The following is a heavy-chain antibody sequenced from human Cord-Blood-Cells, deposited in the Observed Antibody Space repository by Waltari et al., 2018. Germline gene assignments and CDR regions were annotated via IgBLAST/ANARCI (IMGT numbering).Heavy chain of an antibody. CDR1: GGSISSSSYY. CDR3: ARPLNYYDSSGYYYY. Sequence: QLQLQESGPGLVKPSETLSLTCTVSGGSISSSSYYWGWIRQPPGKGLEWIGSIYYRGSTYYNLSLKSRVTISVDTSKNQFSLKLSSVTAADTAVYYCARPLNYYDSSGYYYYWGQGTLVTVSS. CDR2: IYYRGST. V-gene: IGHV4-39*01. J-gene: IGHJ4*02. D-gene: IGHD3-22*01.